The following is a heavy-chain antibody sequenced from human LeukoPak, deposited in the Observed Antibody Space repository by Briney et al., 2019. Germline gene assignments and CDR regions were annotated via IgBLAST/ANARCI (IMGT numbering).Heavy chain of an antibody. J-gene: IGHJ4*02. D-gene: IGHD5-12*01. CDR2: IKQDGSEK. V-gene: IGHV3-7*01. CDR3: ARDPGGVATIFDY. CDR1: GFTFSSYW. Sequence: GGSLRLSCAASGFTFSSYWMSWVRQAPGKGLEWVANIKQDGSEKYYVDSVKGRFTISRDNAKNSLYLQMNSLRAEDTAVYYCARDPGGVATIFDYWGQGTLVTVSS.